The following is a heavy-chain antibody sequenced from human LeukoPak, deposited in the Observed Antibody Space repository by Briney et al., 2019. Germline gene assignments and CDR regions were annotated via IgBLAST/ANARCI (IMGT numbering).Heavy chain of an antibody. CDR3: ARDSSTYAPHYYYIDV. J-gene: IGHJ6*03. D-gene: IGHD6-13*01. Sequence: SETLSLTCTVSGGSISSYYWSWIRQPPGKGVDWIGCIYYSGSTNYNPSLKSRVTISVDTSKNQFSLKLSSVTAADTAVYYCARDSSTYAPHYYYIDVWGKGTTVTVSS. CDR2: IYYSGST. CDR1: GGSISSYY. V-gene: IGHV4-59*01.